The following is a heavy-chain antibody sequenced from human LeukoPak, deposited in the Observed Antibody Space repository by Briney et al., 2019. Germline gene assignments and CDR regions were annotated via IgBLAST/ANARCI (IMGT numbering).Heavy chain of an antibody. CDR2: ISGSGGST. Sequence: GGSLRLSCAASRFTFSSYAMNWVRQAPGKGLEWVSAISGSGGSTYYADSVKGRFTISRDNSKNTLYLQMNSLRAEDTAVYYCAKSFKYCSGGSCYSLDYWGQGTLVTVSS. CDR3: AKSFKYCSGGSCYSLDY. V-gene: IGHV3-23*01. D-gene: IGHD2-15*01. CDR1: RFTFSSYA. J-gene: IGHJ4*02.